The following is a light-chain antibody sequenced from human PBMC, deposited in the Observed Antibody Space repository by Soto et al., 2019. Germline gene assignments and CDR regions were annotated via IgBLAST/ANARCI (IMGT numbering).Light chain of an antibody. V-gene: IGLV2-11*01. CDR1: SSDVGGYNY. Sequence: HSVLTQPRSVSGSPGQSVTISCTGTSSDVGGYNYVSWYRQHPGKAPRLMIYDVSTRPLGVPDRFSGSKSGNTASLTISGLQAEDEADYYCCSYAGTNNVLFGGGTKLTVL. CDR3: CSYAGTNNVL. CDR2: DVS. J-gene: IGLJ2*01.